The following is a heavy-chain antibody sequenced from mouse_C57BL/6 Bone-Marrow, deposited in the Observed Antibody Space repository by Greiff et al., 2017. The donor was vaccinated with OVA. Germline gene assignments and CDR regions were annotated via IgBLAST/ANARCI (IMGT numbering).Heavy chain of an antibody. J-gene: IGHJ4*01. CDR3: AHYYYGSNYAMDY. CDR1: GYTFTSYW. Sequence: VQLQQPGAELVRPGTSVKLSCKASGYTFTSYWMHWVKQRPGQGLEWIGVIDPSDSYTNYNQKFKGKATLTVDTSSSTAYMQLSSLTSEDSAVYYCAHYYYGSNYAMDYWGQGTSVTVSS. CDR2: IDPSDSYT. D-gene: IGHD1-1*01. V-gene: IGHV1-59*01.